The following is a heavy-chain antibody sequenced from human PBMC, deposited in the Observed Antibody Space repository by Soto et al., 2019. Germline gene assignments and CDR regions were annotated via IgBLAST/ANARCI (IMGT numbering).Heavy chain of an antibody. J-gene: IGHJ6*02. D-gene: IGHD2-2*01. CDR2: INPNSGGT. Sequence: GASVKVSCKAPGYTFTGYYMHWVRQAPGQGLEWMGWINPNSGGTNYAQKFQGRVTMTRDTSISTAYMELSRLRSDDTAVYYCAREVVPAAWGYYYYYGMDVWGQGTTVTVSS. CDR1: GYTFTGYY. CDR3: AREVVPAAWGYYYYYGMDV. V-gene: IGHV1-2*02.